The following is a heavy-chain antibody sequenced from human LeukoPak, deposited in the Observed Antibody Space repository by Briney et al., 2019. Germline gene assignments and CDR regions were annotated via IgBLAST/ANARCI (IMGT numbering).Heavy chain of an antibody. CDR1: GFTFTSNW. J-gene: IGHJ4*02. Sequence: GGSLRLSCAASGFTFTSNWMTWVRQAPGKGLEWVANIKSDGSEKYYVDSVKGRFTISRDNTKNSLYLQMNSLRAEDSAVYYCARDYYWGQGTLVTVSS. CDR2: IKSDGSEK. V-gene: IGHV3-7*05. CDR3: ARDYY.